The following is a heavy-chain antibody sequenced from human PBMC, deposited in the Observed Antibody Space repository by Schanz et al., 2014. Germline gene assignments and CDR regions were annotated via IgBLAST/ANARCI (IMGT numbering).Heavy chain of an antibody. Sequence: QVQLVQSGAEVKKPGASAKVSCKASGYTFTSYYMHWVRQAPGQGLEWMGIINPSGGSTSYAQKFQGRVTMSRDTSASTVYMELSSLRSEDTAVYYCARDGEAAAGCDYWGQGTLVSVSS. CDR1: GYTFTSYY. D-gene: IGHD6-13*01. V-gene: IGHV1-46*03. CDR3: ARDGEAAAGCDY. J-gene: IGHJ4*02. CDR2: INPSGGST.